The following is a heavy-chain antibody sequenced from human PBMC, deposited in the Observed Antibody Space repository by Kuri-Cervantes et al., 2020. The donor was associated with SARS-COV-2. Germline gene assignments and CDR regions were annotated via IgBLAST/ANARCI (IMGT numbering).Heavy chain of an antibody. J-gene: IGHJ4*02. D-gene: IGHD5-18*01. CDR2: IYYSGST. V-gene: IGHV4-39*01. CDR1: GGSISSSSYY. Sequence: SKTLSLTCTVSGGSISSSSYYWGWIRQPPGKGLEWIGSIYYSGSTYYNPSLKSRVTISVDTSKNQFSLKLCSASAADTAVYYCASQVDTAMAFDYWGQGTMVTVSS. CDR3: ASQVDTAMAFDY.